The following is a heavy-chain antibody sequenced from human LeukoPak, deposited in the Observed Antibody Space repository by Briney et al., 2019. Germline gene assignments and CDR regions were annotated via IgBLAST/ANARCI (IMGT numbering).Heavy chain of an antibody. CDR2: INTDGSTT. CDR3: ARHDSRGY. CDR1: GFTFSSYW. Sequence: GGSLRLSCAASGFTFSSYWMHWVRQAPGKGLLWVSRINTDGSTTTYADSVKGRFTISRDNAKHTLYLQMNSLRAEDTAVYYCARHDSRGYWGQGTLVTVSS. V-gene: IGHV3-74*01. D-gene: IGHD3-22*01. J-gene: IGHJ4*02.